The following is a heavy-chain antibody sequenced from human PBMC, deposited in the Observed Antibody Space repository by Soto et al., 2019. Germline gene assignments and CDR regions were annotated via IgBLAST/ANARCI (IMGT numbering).Heavy chain of an antibody. V-gene: IGHV2-70*19. CDR1: GFALTTSRMC. D-gene: IGHD3-9*01. CDR2: IDGDDHK. CDR3: AGLLRGGPSDWMQFDC. J-gene: IGHJ4*02. Sequence: SGPTLVNPTQTLTLTCTFSGFALTTSRMCVTWVRQPPGKALEWLALIDGDDHKNYSSSLKTRLTVSKDTSKNQVVLVLTNRAPENKGTFFCAGLLRGGPSDWMQFDCGGGGPLVTVSS.